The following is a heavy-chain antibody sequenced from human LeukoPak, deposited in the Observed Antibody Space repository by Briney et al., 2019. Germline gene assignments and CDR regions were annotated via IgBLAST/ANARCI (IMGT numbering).Heavy chain of an antibody. CDR3: ARDPVRYSSSPHYFDY. J-gene: IGHJ4*02. V-gene: IGHV3-30-3*01. CDR2: ISYDGSNK. CDR1: GFTFSDAW. D-gene: IGHD6-6*01. Sequence: PGGSLRLSCAASGFTFSDAWMSWVRRAPGKGLEWVAVISYDGSNKYYADSVKGRFTISRDNSKNTLYLQMNSLRAEDTAVYYCARDPVRYSSSPHYFDYWGQGTLVTVSS.